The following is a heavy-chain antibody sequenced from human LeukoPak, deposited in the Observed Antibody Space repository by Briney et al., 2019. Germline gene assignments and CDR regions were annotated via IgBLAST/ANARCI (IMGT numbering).Heavy chain of an antibody. CDR3: AKAPGVLPGPFDY. J-gene: IGHJ4*02. CDR1: GFTFSSYA. V-gene: IGHV3-23*01. Sequence: PGGSLRLSCAASGFTFSSYAMSWVRQAPGKGLEWVSAISGSGDSTYYADSVKGRFTISRDNSKNTLYLQMNSLRAEDTAVYYCAKAPGVLPGPFDYWGQGTLVTVSS. CDR2: ISGSGDST. D-gene: IGHD3-3*01.